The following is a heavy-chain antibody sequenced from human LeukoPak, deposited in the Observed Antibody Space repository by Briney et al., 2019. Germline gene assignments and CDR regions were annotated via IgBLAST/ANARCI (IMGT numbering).Heavy chain of an antibody. CDR3: AKNMPCGSYSDAFDI. D-gene: IGHD1-26*01. Sequence: PGGSLRLSCAASGFTFSSYAMSWVRQAPGKGVEWVSTISGSGGSTYYADSVRGRFTISRDNSKNTLYLQMNSLRAEDTAVYYCAKNMPCGSYSDAFDIWGQGTMVTVSS. CDR1: GFTFSSYA. CDR2: ISGSGGST. J-gene: IGHJ3*02. V-gene: IGHV3-23*01.